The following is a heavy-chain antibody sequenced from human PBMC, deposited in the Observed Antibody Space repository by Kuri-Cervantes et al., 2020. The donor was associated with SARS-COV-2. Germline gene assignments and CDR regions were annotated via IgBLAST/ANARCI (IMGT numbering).Heavy chain of an antibody. V-gene: IGHV3-30-3*01. CDR3: ARDSGMIVVVIGAFDI. Sequence: GESLKISCAASGFTFSSYAMHWVRQAPGKGLEWVAVISYDGSNKYYADSVKGRFTISRDNSKNTLYLQMNSLRAEDTAVYYCARDSGMIVVVIGAFDIWGQGTRVTVSS. CDR1: GFTFSSYA. J-gene: IGHJ3*02. D-gene: IGHD3-22*01. CDR2: ISYDGSNK.